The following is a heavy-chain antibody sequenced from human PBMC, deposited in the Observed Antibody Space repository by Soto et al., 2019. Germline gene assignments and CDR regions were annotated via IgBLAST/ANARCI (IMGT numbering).Heavy chain of an antibody. J-gene: IGHJ4*02. CDR3: ARHDGSGSYLVY. D-gene: IGHD3-10*01. CDR2: TYYSGST. CDR1: GGSISSSSYY. V-gene: IGHV4-39*01. Sequence: SETLSLTCTVSGGSISSSSYYWGWIRQPPGKGLEWIGSTYYSGSTYYNPSLKSRVTISVDTSKNQFSLKLSSVTAADTAVYYCARHDGSGSYLVYWGQGTLVTVSS.